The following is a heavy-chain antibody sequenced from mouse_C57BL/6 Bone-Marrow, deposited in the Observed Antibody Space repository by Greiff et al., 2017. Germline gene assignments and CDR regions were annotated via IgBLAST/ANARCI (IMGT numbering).Heavy chain of an antibody. V-gene: IGHV1-61*01. D-gene: IGHD3-2*02. CDR3: ARRSSGWFAY. Sequence: QVQLQQPGAELVRPGSSVKLSCKASGYTFTSYWMDWVKQRPGQGLEWIGNIYPSDSETHYNQKFKDKATLTVEKSSSTAYMQLSSLTSEDSAVYYCARRSSGWFAYWGQGTLVTVSA. CDR1: GYTFTSYW. CDR2: IYPSDSET. J-gene: IGHJ3*01.